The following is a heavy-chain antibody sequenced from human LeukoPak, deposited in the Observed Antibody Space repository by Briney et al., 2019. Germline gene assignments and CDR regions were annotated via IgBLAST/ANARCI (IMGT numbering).Heavy chain of an antibody. Sequence: PSETLSLTCTVSGGSISSYYWSWIRQPPGKGLEWIGYIYYSGSTNYNPSLKSRVTISVDTSKNQFSLKLSSVTAADTAVYYCARISASLGELSLNYFDYWGQGTLVTVSS. D-gene: IGHD3-16*02. CDR3: ARISASLGELSLNYFDY. J-gene: IGHJ4*02. CDR1: GGSISSYY. CDR2: IYYSGST. V-gene: IGHV4-59*01.